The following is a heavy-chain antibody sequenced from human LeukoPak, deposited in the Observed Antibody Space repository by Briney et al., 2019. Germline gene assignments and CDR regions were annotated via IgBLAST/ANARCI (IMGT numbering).Heavy chain of an antibody. D-gene: IGHD3-9*01. CDR2: VIPIFGTA. CDR1: GGTFSSYA. V-gene: IGHV1-69*13. J-gene: IGHJ3*02. Sequence: SVKVSCKASGGTFSSYAISWVRQAPGQGLEWMGGVIPIFGTANYAQKFQGRVTITADESTSTAYMELSSLRSEDTAVYYCARAEPHFDWLFVGAFDIWGQGTMVTVSS. CDR3: ARAEPHFDWLFVGAFDI.